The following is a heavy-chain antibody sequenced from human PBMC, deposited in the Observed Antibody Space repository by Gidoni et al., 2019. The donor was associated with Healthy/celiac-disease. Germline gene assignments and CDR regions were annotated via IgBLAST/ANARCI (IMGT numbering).Heavy chain of an antibody. V-gene: IGHV3-23*01. Sequence: EVQLLESGGGLVQPGGYLRLSCAASGFTFSSYAMSWVRQAPGKGLECVSAISGSGGSTYYADPVKGRFTISRDNSKNTLYLQMNSLRAEDTAVYYCANIYDFWSGWGYFQHWGQGTLVTVSS. CDR1: GFTFSSYA. J-gene: IGHJ1*01. D-gene: IGHD3-3*01. CDR2: ISGSGGST. CDR3: ANIYDFWSGWGYFQH.